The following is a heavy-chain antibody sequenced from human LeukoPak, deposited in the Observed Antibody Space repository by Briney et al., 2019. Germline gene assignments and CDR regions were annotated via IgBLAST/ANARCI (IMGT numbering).Heavy chain of an antibody. J-gene: IGHJ5*02. V-gene: IGHV1-18*01. Sequence: ASVTVSCKASGYTFTSYGISWVRQAPGQGLEWMGWINTYNGNTNYAQKLQGRVTMTTDTSTSTAYMELRSLRSDDTAVYYCARETLRGIMITFGGQTNWFDPWGQGTLVTVSS. CDR3: ARETLRGIMITFGGQTNWFDP. CDR2: INTYNGNT. D-gene: IGHD3-16*01. CDR1: GYTFTSYG.